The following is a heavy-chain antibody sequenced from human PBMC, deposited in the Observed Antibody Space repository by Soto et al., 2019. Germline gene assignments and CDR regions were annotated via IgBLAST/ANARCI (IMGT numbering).Heavy chain of an antibody. Sequence: SETLSLTCTVSGGSISSYYWSWIRQPAGKGLEWIGRIYTSGSTNYNPSLNSRVTMSVDTSKTQFSLKLSSVTAADTAVYYCARAFGSSGYNWFDPWGQGTLVTVSS. CDR1: GGSISSYY. J-gene: IGHJ5*02. CDR3: ARAFGSSGYNWFDP. V-gene: IGHV4-4*07. D-gene: IGHD3-22*01. CDR2: IYTSGST.